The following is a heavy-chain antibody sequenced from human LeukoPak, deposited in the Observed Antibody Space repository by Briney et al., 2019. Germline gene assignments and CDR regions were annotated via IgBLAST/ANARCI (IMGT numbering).Heavy chain of an antibody. V-gene: IGHV4-61*02. J-gene: IGHJ4*02. D-gene: IGHD3-22*01. Sequence: SETLSLTCTVSGGSISSGSYYWSWIRQPAGKGLEWIGRIYTSGSTNYNPSLKSRVTISVDTSKNQFSLKLSSVTAADTAVYYCARRNYYDSSPDYWGQGTLVTVSS. CDR1: GGSISSGSYY. CDR2: IYTSGST. CDR3: ARRNYYDSSPDY.